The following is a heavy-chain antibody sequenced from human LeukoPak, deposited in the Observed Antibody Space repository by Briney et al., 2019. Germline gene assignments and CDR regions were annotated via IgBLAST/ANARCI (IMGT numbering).Heavy chain of an antibody. Sequence: PGGSLRLSCAASGFSFSSYGMHWVRQAPGKGLEWVAVISYDGYNKHYIDSVKGRFTISRDNSKNTMYLQMNSLRAEDTAVYYCARADIAVPGKDVEYFHHWGQGTLVTVSS. V-gene: IGHV3-30*03. CDR2: ISYDGYNK. CDR1: GFSFSSYG. J-gene: IGHJ1*01. CDR3: ARADIAVPGKDVEYFHH. D-gene: IGHD2-2*01.